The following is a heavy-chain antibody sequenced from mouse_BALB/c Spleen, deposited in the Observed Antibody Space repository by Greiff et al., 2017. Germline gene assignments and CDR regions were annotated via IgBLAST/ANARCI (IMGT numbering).Heavy chain of an antibody. V-gene: IGHV2-6-7*01. J-gene: IGHJ4*01. CDR2: IWGDGST. Sequence: QVQLQQSGPGLVAPSQSLSITCTVSGFSLTGYGVNWVRQPPGKGLEWLGMIWGDGSTDYNSALKSRLSISKDNSKSQVFLKMNSLQTDDTARYYCARGERDGYYGYYAMDYWGQGTSVTVSS. CDR1: GFSLTGYG. D-gene: IGHD2-3*01. CDR3: ARGERDGYYGYYAMDY.